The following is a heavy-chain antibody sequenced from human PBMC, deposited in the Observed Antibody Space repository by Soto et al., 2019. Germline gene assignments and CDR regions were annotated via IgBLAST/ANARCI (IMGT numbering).Heavy chain of an antibody. Sequence: PGGSLSLSCAASGLTFSDYYMGWICQAPGKGLEWASYISSSGSTIYYADSVKGRFTISRDNAKNSLYLQMNSMRAEDTAVYYCARVVGYCSSTSCYGYYYYYMDVWGEGTTVTVSS. CDR3: ARVVGYCSSTSCYGYYYYYMDV. D-gene: IGHD2-2*01. CDR1: GLTFSDYY. J-gene: IGHJ6*03. V-gene: IGHV3-11*01. CDR2: ISSSGSTI.